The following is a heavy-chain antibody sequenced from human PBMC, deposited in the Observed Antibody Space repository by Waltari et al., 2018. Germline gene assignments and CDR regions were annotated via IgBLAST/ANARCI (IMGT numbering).Heavy chain of an antibody. CDR1: GGSISSYY. CDR2: IYYSGST. Sequence: QVQLQESGPGLVKPSETLSLTCTVSGGSISSYYWSWIRQPPGKGLEWIGYIYYSGSTNYSPSLKRRVPISVGRSKNQFSLKLSSVTAADTAVYYGARQLWFGGIHWVDPWGQGTLVTVSS. J-gene: IGHJ5*02. D-gene: IGHD3-10*01. CDR3: ARQLWFGGIHWVDP. V-gene: IGHV4-59*08.